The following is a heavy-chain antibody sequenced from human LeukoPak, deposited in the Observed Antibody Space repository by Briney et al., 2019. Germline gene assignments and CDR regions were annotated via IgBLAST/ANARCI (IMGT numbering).Heavy chain of an antibody. D-gene: IGHD3-9*01. CDR1: GFTFSDYY. V-gene: IGHV3-11*01. CDR2: ISSSGSTI. CDR3: AREYDILTGYHTGFDYYYGMDV. Sequence: GGSLRLSCAASGFTFSDYYMSWIRQAPGKGLEWVSYISSSGSTIYYADSVKGRFTISRDNAKNSLYLQMNSLRAEDTAVYYCAREYDILTGYHTGFDYYYGMDVWGQGTTVTVSS. J-gene: IGHJ6*02.